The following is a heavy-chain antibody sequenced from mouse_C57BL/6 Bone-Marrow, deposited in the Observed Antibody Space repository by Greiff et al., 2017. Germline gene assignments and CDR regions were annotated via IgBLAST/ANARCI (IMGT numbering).Heavy chain of an antibody. Sequence: EVKVVESGGGLVKPGGSLKLSCAASGFTFSSYAMSWVRQTPEKRLEWVATISDGGSYTYYPDNVKGRFTISRDNATNNLYLQMSHLKSEDTAMYSCARDDGYLFAYWGQGTLVTVSA. D-gene: IGHD2-3*01. J-gene: IGHJ3*01. CDR1: GFTFSSYA. V-gene: IGHV5-4*01. CDR2: ISDGGSYT. CDR3: ARDDGYLFAY.